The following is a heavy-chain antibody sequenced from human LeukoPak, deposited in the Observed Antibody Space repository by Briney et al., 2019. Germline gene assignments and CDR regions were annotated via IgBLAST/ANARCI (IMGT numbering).Heavy chain of an antibody. D-gene: IGHD4-11*01. CDR1: GGTFVSYA. CDR3: ARDKVLHDAFDI. V-gene: IGHV1-69*01. Sequence: ASVKVSCKASGGTFVSYALSWVRQAPGQGLEWMGGIIPLFGTANYAQKFQGRVTITADESTSTAYMELSSLRSEDTAVYYCARDKVLHDAFDIWGQGTMVTVSS. J-gene: IGHJ3*02. CDR2: IIPLFGTA.